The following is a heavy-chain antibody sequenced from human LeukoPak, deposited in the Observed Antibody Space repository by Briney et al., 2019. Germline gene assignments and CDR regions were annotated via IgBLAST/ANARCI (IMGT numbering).Heavy chain of an antibody. J-gene: IGHJ4*02. Sequence: SVKVSCKASGGTFSSYAISWVRQAPGQGLEWMGGIIPIFGTANYAQKFQGRVTITADESTSTAYMELSSLRSEDTAVYYCARASSYYGGNSDYLDYWGQGTLVTVSS. D-gene: IGHD4-23*01. CDR2: IIPIFGTA. CDR1: GGTFSSYA. V-gene: IGHV1-69*13. CDR3: ARASSYYGGNSDYLDY.